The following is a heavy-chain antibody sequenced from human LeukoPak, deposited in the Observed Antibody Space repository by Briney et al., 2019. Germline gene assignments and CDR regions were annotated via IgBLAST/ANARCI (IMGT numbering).Heavy chain of an antibody. CDR2: IYYSGST. J-gene: IGHJ6*02. V-gene: IGHV4-39*01. Sequence: SETLSLTCTVSGGSISSSSYYWGWIRQPPGKGLEWIGSIYYSGSTYYNPSLKSRVAISVDTSKNQFSLKLSSVTAADTAVYYCARHVYDYVWGSYRYPTRDYYYGMDVWGQGTTVTVSS. CDR3: ARHVYDYVWGSYRYPTRDYYYGMDV. CDR1: GGSISSSSYY. D-gene: IGHD3-16*02.